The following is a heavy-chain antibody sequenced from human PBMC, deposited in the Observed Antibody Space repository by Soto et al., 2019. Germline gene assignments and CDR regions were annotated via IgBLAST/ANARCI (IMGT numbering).Heavy chain of an antibody. J-gene: IGHJ5*02. V-gene: IGHV3-23*01. CDR3: ARRPAGYDILTGFYRGYWFDP. Sequence: GGSLRLSCAASGFTFSSYAMSWVRQAPGKGLEWVSAISGSGGSTYYADSVKGRFTISRDNSKNTLYLQMNSLRAEDTAVYYCARRPAGYDILTGFYRGYWFDPWGQGTLVTVSS. CDR1: GFTFSSYA. D-gene: IGHD3-9*01. CDR2: ISGSGGST.